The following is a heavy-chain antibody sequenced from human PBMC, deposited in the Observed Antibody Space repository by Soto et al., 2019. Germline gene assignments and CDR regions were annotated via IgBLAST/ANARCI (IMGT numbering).Heavy chain of an antibody. D-gene: IGHD3-16*01. CDR1: GFTFNTYG. Sequence: QVQLVESGGGVVQPGRSLRLSCAASGFTFNTYGMHWVRQAPGKGLEWVAVTSYDGSNKYYADSVKGRFTISRDNAKNTLYAEMNSLRAEDTAVYYCVKGATGGPRGYFDLWGRGTLVTVSS. CDR2: TSYDGSNK. J-gene: IGHJ2*01. CDR3: VKGATGGPRGYFDL. V-gene: IGHV3-30*18.